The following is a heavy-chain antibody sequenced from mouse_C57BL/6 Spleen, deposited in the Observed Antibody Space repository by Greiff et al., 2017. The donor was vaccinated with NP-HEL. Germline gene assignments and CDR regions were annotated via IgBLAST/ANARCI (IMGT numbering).Heavy chain of an antibody. Sequence: EVQLQQSGPELVKPGASVKIPCKASGYTFTDYNMDWVKQSHGKSLEWIGDINPNNGGTIYNQKFKGKATLTVDKSSSTAYMELRSLTSEDTAVYDGARLCDEYDADYFDYWGQGTTLTVAS. CDR1: GYTFTDYN. D-gene: IGHD2-4*01. CDR2: INPNNGGT. J-gene: IGHJ2*01. CDR3: ARLCDEYDADYFDY. V-gene: IGHV1-18*01.